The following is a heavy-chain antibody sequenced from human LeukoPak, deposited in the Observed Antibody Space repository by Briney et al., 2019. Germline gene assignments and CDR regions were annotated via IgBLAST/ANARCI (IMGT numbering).Heavy chain of an antibody. D-gene: IGHD4-17*01. CDR1: GFTFSSYA. Sequence: GGSLRLSCAASGFTFSSYAMSWVRQAPGKGLEWVSAISGSGGSTYYADSVKGRFTISRDNSKNTLCLQMNSLRAEDTAVYYCAKGMTTVTTYLPYYYGMDVWGQGTTVTVSS. V-gene: IGHV3-23*01. J-gene: IGHJ6*02. CDR2: ISGSGGST. CDR3: AKGMTTVTTYLPYYYGMDV.